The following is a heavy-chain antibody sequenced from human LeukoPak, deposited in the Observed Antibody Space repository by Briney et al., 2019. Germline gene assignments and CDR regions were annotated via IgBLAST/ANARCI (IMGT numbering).Heavy chain of an antibody. CDR1: DGSIDNFY. CDR3: ARAYGFGYFRGFFDY. Sequence: SETLSLTCAVSDGSIDNFYWSWIRQPPGRGLEWIGYIFYSGSTNYNPSLKSRVTMSVDTSKNQVSLMLSSVTAADTAVYYCARAYGFGYFRGFFDYWGQGTLVTVSS. V-gene: IGHV4-59*12. CDR2: IFYSGST. D-gene: IGHD5-18*01. J-gene: IGHJ4*02.